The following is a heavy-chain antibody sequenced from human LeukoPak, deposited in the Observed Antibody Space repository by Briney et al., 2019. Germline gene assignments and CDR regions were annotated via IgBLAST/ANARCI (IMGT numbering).Heavy chain of an antibody. Sequence: GGSLRLSCAASGFTVSSNYMSWVRQAPGKGLEWVSVIYSGGTTYYADSVKGRFTISRDNSKNTLFLQMNSLRAEDTAMYYCARELVVTAGDHYYYGMDVWGQGTTVTVSS. CDR1: GFTVSSNY. V-gene: IGHV3-53*01. J-gene: IGHJ6*02. CDR2: IYSGGTT. D-gene: IGHD2-8*02. CDR3: ARELVVTAGDHYYYGMDV.